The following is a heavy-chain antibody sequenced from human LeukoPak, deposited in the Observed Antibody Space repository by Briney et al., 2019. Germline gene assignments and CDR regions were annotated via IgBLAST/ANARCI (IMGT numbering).Heavy chain of an antibody. CDR1: GYPFTGYY. Sequence: ASVKVSCKASGYPFTGYYMHWVRQAPGQGLEWMGWINPNSGGTNYAQKFQGRVTLTRDTSISTAYMELSRLRPDDTAVYYCARGHYYGSGRHYYYMDVWGKGTTVTVSS. CDR3: ARGHYYGSGRHYYYMDV. V-gene: IGHV1-2*02. D-gene: IGHD3-10*01. CDR2: INPNSGGT. J-gene: IGHJ6*03.